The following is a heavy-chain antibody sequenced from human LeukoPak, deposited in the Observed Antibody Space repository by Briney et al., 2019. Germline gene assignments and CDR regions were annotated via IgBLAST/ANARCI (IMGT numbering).Heavy chain of an antibody. J-gene: IGHJ4*02. CDR2: INPNGGST. Sequence: GASVKVSCKASGYTFTSYYMHWVRQAPGQGLEWMGIINPNGGSTSYAQKFQGRVTMTRDTSTSTVYMELSSLRSEDTAVYYCARDAMVRVLDYWGQGTLVTVSS. CDR1: GYTFTSYY. CDR3: ARDAMVRVLDY. D-gene: IGHD3-10*01. V-gene: IGHV1-46*01.